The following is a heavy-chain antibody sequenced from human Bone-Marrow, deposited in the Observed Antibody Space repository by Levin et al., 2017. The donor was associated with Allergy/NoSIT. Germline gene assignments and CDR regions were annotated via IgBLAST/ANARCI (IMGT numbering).Heavy chain of an antibody. CDR3: ASQARVTANFDY. CDR1: GFTFSSYA. D-gene: IGHD2-21*02. Sequence: GESLKISCAASGFTFSSYAMSWVRQAPGKGLEWVSAISGSGGSTYYADSVKGRFTISRDNSKNTLYLQMNSLRAEDTAVYYCASQARVTANFDYWGQGTLVTVSS. J-gene: IGHJ4*02. CDR2: ISGSGGST. V-gene: IGHV3-23*01.